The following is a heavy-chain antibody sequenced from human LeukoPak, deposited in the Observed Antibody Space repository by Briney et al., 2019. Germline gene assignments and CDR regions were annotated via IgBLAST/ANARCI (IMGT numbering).Heavy chain of an antibody. CDR3: ARGTQNDYGEGNWFDP. Sequence: ASVKVSCKASGGTFSSYAISWVRQAPGQGLEWMGRIIPILGIANYAQKFQGRVTITADKATTTAYMELSRLRSEDTAVYYCARGTQNDYGEGNWFDPWGQGTLVTVSS. D-gene: IGHD4-17*01. V-gene: IGHV1-69*04. J-gene: IGHJ5*02. CDR1: GGTFSSYA. CDR2: IIPILGIA.